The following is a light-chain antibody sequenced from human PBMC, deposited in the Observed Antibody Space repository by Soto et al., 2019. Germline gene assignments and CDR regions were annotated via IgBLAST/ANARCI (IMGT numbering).Light chain of an antibody. CDR1: QSISSW. J-gene: IGKJ2*01. V-gene: IGKV1-5*03. CDR2: KAS. Sequence: DIQMTQSPSTLSASVGDRVTITCRASQSISSWLAWYQQKPGKAPKLLIYKASSLESGVPSRFSGSGSGTEFTLTISSLQHDDFATYYCQQYNSYLYNFGQGTKLEIK. CDR3: QQYNSYLYN.